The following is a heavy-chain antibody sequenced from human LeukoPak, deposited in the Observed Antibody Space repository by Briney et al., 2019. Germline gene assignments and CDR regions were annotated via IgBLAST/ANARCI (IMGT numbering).Heavy chain of an antibody. CDR3: ARDDGSGSYYLYYYYGMDV. V-gene: IGHV3-7*01. D-gene: IGHD3-10*01. CDR2: IKQDGSEK. CDR1: GFTFSSYW. Sequence: PGGSLRPSCAASGFTFSSYWMSWVRQAPGKGLEWVANIKQDGSEKYYVDSVKGRFTISRDNAKNSLYLQMNSLRAEDTAVYYCARDDGSGSYYLYYYYGMDVWGQGTTVTVSS. J-gene: IGHJ6*02.